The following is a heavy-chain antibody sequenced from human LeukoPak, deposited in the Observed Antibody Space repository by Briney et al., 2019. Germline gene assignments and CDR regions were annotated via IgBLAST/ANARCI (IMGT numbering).Heavy chain of an antibody. CDR1: GGSISSSNW. CDR3: ARGTVVVVAATAFDY. Sequence: SGTLSLTCAVSGGSISSSNWWSWVRQPPGKGLEWIGEIYHSGSTNYNPSLKSRVTISVDKSKNQFSLKLSSVTAADTAVYYCARGTVVVVAATAFDYWGQGTLVTVSS. V-gene: IGHV4-4*02. J-gene: IGHJ4*02. D-gene: IGHD2-15*01. CDR2: IYHSGST.